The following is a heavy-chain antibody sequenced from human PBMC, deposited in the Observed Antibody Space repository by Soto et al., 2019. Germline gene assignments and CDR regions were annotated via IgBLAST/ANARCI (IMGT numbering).Heavy chain of an antibody. CDR1: GGTFSSYA. V-gene: IGHV1-69*01. D-gene: IGHD3-3*01. J-gene: IGHJ6*01. CDR2: IIPIFGTA. CDR3: ARASRRAICGVVEGLYYRGMGV. Sequence: QVQLVQSGAEVKKPGSSVKVSCKASGGTFSSYAISWVRQAPGQGLEWMGGIIPIFGTANYAQKFQGRVTITADESESTVYVELSSLSCGDAAVYYCARASRRAICGVVEGLYYRGMGVWGRGTGHRLL.